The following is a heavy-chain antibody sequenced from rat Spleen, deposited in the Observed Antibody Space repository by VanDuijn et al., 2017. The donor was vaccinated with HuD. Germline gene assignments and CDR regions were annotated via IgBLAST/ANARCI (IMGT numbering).Heavy chain of an antibody. Sequence: EVQLVESGGGLVQPGRSLKLSCVASGFTFSNYYMAWARQAPTKGLEWVATISYEGSSTYYGDSVKGRFTISRDNAKSTLYLQMNSLRSEDTATYYCARHRGLMIVITPFDYWGQGVMVTVSS. CDR2: ISYEGSST. CDR3: ARHRGLMIVITPFDY. D-gene: IGHD1-12*02. V-gene: IGHV5-22*01. CDR1: GFTFSNYY. J-gene: IGHJ2*01.